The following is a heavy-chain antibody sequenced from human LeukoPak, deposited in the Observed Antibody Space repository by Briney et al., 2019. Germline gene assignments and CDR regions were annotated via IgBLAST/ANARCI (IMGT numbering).Heavy chain of an antibody. Sequence: PSETLSLTCTVSGGSISSSSYYWGWIRQPPGKGLEWIGSIYYSGSTYYNPSLKSRVTISVDTSKNQFSLKLSSVTAADTAVYYCASGYSSSWLPLDGMDVWGQGTTVTVSS. V-gene: IGHV4-39*01. D-gene: IGHD6-13*01. J-gene: IGHJ6*02. CDR1: GGSISSSSYY. CDR2: IYYSGST. CDR3: ASGYSSSWLPLDGMDV.